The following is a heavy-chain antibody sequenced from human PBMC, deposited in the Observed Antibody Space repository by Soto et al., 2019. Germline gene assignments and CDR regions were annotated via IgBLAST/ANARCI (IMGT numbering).Heavy chain of an antibody. D-gene: IGHD3-9*01. V-gene: IGHV4-59*01. Sequence: PSETLSLTCSVFGASISSYYWTWIRQPPGGGLEWIGYMHHTQGTNDNPSLRGRVHMSIDTSMNQFSLRLTSVTAADTAVYYCARVPFVGYFDWLDPWGHGTLVTVS. CDR1: GASISSYY. CDR3: ARVPFVGYFDWLDP. CDR2: MHHTQGT. J-gene: IGHJ5*02.